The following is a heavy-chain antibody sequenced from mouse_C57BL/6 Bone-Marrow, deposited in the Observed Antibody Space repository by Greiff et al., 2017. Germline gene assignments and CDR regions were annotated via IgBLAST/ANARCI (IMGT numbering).Heavy chain of an antibody. CDR2: SRNKANDYTT. V-gene: IGHV7-1*01. CDR1: GFTFSDFY. CDR3: ARDHGSWYFDV. D-gene: IGHD1-1*01. J-gene: IGHJ2*01. Sequence: EVKLMESGGGLVQSGRSLRLSCATSGFTFSDFYMEWVRQAPGKGLEWIAASRNKANDYTTEYSASVKGRFIVSRDTSQSILYLQMNALRAEDTAIYYCARDHGSWYFDVWGQGTTLTVSS.